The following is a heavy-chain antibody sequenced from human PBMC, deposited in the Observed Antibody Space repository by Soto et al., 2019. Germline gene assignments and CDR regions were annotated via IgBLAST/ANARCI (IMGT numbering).Heavy chain of an antibody. D-gene: IGHD6-6*01. V-gene: IGHV1-3*01. Sequence: QVQLVQSGAEVKKPGASVKVSCKASGYTFTSYAMHWVRQAPGQRLEWMGWINAGNGNTKYSQKFQGRVTITRDTSASTAYMERSSLRSEDTAVYYCARTESSSFLDGMDVWGQGTTVTVSS. J-gene: IGHJ6*02. CDR2: INAGNGNT. CDR1: GYTFTSYA. CDR3: ARTESSSFLDGMDV.